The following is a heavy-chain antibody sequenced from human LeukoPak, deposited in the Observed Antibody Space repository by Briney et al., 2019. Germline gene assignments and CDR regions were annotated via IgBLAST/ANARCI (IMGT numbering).Heavy chain of an antibody. Sequence: SETLSLTCTVSGGSISSGGYYWSWIRQHPGKGLEWIGYIYCSGSTYYNPSLKSRVTISVDTSKNQFSLKLSSVTAADTAVYYCARGGWNDRDNWFDPWGQGTLVTVSS. V-gene: IGHV4-31*03. CDR2: IYCSGST. D-gene: IGHD1-1*01. CDR3: ARGGWNDRDNWFDP. CDR1: GGSISSGGYY. J-gene: IGHJ5*02.